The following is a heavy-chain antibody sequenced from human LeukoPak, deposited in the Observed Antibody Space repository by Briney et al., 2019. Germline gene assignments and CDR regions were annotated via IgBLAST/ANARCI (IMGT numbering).Heavy chain of an antibody. J-gene: IGHJ4*02. Sequence: SETLSLTCTVSGYPISSGYYWGWIRQPPGKGLEWIGSIYYSGSTYSNPSLKSRVTISVDTSKNQFSLKLSSVTAADTAVYYCARDSRGWPYYFDYRGQGTLVAVSS. CDR1: GYPISSGYY. V-gene: IGHV4-38-2*02. D-gene: IGHD2-15*01. CDR3: ARDSRGWPYYFDY. CDR2: IYYSGST.